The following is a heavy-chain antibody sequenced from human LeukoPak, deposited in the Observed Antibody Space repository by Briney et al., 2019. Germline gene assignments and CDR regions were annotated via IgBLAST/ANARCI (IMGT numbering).Heavy chain of an antibody. V-gene: IGHV4-59*01. D-gene: IGHD6-19*01. CDR3: ARVAGGSGWYFDL. CDR1: GGSISSYY. J-gene: IGHJ2*01. CDR2: IYYSGST. Sequence: SETLSPTCTVSGGSISSYYWSWIRQPPGKGLEWIGYIYYSGSTNYNPSLKSRVTISVDTSKNQFSLKLSSVTAADTAVYYCARVAGGSGWYFDLWGRGTLVTVSS.